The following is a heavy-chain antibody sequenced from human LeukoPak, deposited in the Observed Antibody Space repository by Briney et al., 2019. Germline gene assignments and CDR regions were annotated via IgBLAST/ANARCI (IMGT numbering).Heavy chain of an antibody. CDR3: ATAPLVGVPTFLDS. Sequence: ASVTVSFKVSGYTFTELSIHWVRRAPGKGLEWMGGFDREDDEIMYARKFQGRVTVTEDTSTDTAVMELRSLKSEDTAVYYCATAPLVGVPTFLDSWGQGTLVTVSS. J-gene: IGHJ4*02. CDR1: GYTFTELS. V-gene: IGHV1-24*01. CDR2: FDREDDEI. D-gene: IGHD1-26*01.